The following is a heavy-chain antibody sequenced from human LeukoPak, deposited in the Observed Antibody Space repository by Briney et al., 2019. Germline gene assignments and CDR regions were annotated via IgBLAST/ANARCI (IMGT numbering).Heavy chain of an antibody. CDR2: ISGSGGST. D-gene: IGHD3-10*01. CDR3: AKDMSIHFGSGRSSDC. V-gene: IGHV3-23*01. Sequence: GGSLRLSCAASGFTFSSYAMSWVRQAPGKGLEWVSAISGSGGSTYYADSVKGRFTISRDNSKNTVYLQMNSLRAEDTAVYYCAKDMSIHFGSGRSSDCWGQGTLVTVSS. CDR1: GFTFSSYA. J-gene: IGHJ4*02.